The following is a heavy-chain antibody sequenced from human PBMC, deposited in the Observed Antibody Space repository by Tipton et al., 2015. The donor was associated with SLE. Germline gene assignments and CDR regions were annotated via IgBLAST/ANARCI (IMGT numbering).Heavy chain of an antibody. V-gene: IGHV4-34*01. D-gene: IGHD3-16*01. CDR1: GGSFSGYY. Sequence: TLSLTCAVYGGSFSGYYWSWIRQPPGKGLEWIGEINHSGSTNYNPSLKSRVTISVDTSKNQFSLKLSSVTAADTAVYYCARDRGPNYHYYMDVWGKGTTVTVSS. J-gene: IGHJ6*03. CDR2: INHSGST. CDR3: ARDRGPNYHYYMDV.